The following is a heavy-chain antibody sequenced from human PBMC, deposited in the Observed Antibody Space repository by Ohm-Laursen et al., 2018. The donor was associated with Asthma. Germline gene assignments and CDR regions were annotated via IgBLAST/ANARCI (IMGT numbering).Heavy chain of an antibody. D-gene: IGHD3-3*01. Sequence: SLRLSCTASGFTFSSYGMHWVRQAPGKGLEWVAVISYDGSNKYYADSVKGRFTISRDNSKNTLYLQMNSLRAEDTAVYYCAKLPITIFGVVTGYFDYWGQGTLVTVSS. J-gene: IGHJ4*02. CDR3: AKLPITIFGVVTGYFDY. V-gene: IGHV3-30*18. CDR2: ISYDGSNK. CDR1: GFTFSSYG.